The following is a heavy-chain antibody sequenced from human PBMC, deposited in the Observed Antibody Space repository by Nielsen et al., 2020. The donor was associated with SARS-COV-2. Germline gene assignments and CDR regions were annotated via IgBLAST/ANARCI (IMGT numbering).Heavy chain of an antibody. D-gene: IGHD1-26*01. CDR1: GFTFSSYA. V-gene: IGHV3-30-3*01. CDR3: ARGESGSYYSAFDI. CDR2: ISYDGSNK. J-gene: IGHJ3*02. Sequence: GGSLRLSCAASGFTFSSYAMHWVRQAPGKGLGWVAVISYDGSNKYYADSVKGRFTISRDNSKNTLYLQMNSLRAEDTAVYYCARGESGSYYSAFDIWGQGTMVTVSS.